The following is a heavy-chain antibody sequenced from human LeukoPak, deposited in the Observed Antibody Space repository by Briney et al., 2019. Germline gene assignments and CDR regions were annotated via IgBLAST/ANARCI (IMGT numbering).Heavy chain of an antibody. J-gene: IGHJ4*02. CDR1: GFTFSSYA. Sequence: GGSLRLSCAASGFTFSSYAMSWVRQAPGKGLEWVSAISGSGGSTYYADSVKGRFTISRDNSKDTLYLQMNSLRGEDTAVYFCAKDDGFYGSGNYYRAFDFWGQGTLVTVSS. D-gene: IGHD3-10*01. CDR2: ISGSGGST. CDR3: AKDDGFYGSGNYYRAFDF. V-gene: IGHV3-23*01.